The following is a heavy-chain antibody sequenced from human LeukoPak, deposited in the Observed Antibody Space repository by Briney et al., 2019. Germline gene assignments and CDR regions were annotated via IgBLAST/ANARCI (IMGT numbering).Heavy chain of an antibody. CDR1: GFTFSSYS. D-gene: IGHD3-22*01. Sequence: AGGSLRLSCAASGFTFSSYSMNWVRQAPGKGLEWVSSISSSSSYIYYADSVKGRFTISRDNAKNSLYVQMNSLRAEDTAVYYCASFGVGIVVVSDYWGQGTLVTVSS. CDR2: ISSSSSYI. J-gene: IGHJ4*02. V-gene: IGHV3-21*01. CDR3: ASFGVGIVVVSDY.